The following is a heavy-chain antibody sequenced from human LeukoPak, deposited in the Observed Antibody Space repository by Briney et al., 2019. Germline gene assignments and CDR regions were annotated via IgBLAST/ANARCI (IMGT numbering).Heavy chain of an antibody. V-gene: IGHV4-59*01. CDR1: GGSISRDY. CDR2: IYYTGIT. D-gene: IGHD2-15*01. J-gene: IGHJ4*02. CDR3: ARDRPGGSTLDY. Sequence: SETLSLTCTVSGGSISRDYWSWIRQPPGKGLEWIGYIYYTGITNYNPSLKSRVTVSVDTSKNQFSLKLSSVTAADTAVYYCARDRPGGSTLDYWGQGTLVTVSS.